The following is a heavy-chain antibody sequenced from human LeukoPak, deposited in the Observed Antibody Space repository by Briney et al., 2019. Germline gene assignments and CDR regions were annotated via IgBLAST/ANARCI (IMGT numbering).Heavy chain of an antibody. Sequence: SETLSLTCTVSGGSISSGGYYWSWIRQPPGKGLECIGYIFYTGSTNYNPSLKSRVTISVDKSKNQFSLRLSSVTAADTAVYYCARGRRYYDSSGRYFDFWGQGTLVTVSS. CDR3: ARGRRYYDSSGRYFDF. J-gene: IGHJ4*02. CDR2: IFYTGST. V-gene: IGHV4-61*08. CDR1: GGSISSGGYY. D-gene: IGHD3-22*01.